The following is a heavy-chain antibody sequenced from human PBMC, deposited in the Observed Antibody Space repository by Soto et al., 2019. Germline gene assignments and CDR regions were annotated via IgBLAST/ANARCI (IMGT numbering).Heavy chain of an antibody. D-gene: IGHD5-12*01. CDR1: GFTFSSYG. CDR2: IWYDGSNK. V-gene: IGHV3-33*01. Sequence: GGSLRLSCAASGFTFSSYGMHWVRQAPGKGLEWVAVIWYDGSNKYYADSVKGRFTISRDNSKNTLYLQMNSLRAEDTAVYYCARISSGYDFSSYYFDYWGQGTLVTVSS. J-gene: IGHJ4*02. CDR3: ARISSGYDFSSYYFDY.